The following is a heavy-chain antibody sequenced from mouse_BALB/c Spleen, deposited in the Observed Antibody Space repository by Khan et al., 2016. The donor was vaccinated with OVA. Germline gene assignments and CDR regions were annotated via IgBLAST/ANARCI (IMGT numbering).Heavy chain of an antibody. D-gene: IGHD6-1*01. CDR2: IWSAGST. V-gene: IGHV2-2*02. Sequence: QVQLKQSGPGLVQPSHSLSITCTVSGFSLHNYSVHWVRQSPGKGLEWLGGIWSAGSTDYNEAFISRLTISKDTSRRQVFFKMHSLQTNDTAIYXCALRGYAAGRASLWAYWGEATLVTVS. CDR1: GFSLHNYS. CDR3: ALRGYAAGRASLWAY. J-gene: IGHJ3*01.